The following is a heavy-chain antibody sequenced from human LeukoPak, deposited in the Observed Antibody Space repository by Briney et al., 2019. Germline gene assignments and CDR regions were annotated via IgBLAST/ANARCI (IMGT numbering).Heavy chain of an antibody. D-gene: IGHD3-22*01. CDR3: ARGGLSVYDTDAFDI. Sequence: PSETLSLTCAVSGGSISSGGYSWSWIRQPLGKGLEWIGYIYHSGSTYYNPSLKSRVTISVDRSKNQFSLKLSSVTAADTAVYYCARGGLSVYDTDAFDIWGQGTMVTVSS. CDR2: IYHSGST. V-gene: IGHV4-30-2*01. CDR1: GGSISSGGYS. J-gene: IGHJ3*02.